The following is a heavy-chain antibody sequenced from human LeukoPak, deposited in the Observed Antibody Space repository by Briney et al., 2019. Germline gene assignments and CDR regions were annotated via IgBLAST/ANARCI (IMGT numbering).Heavy chain of an antibody. CDR3: ASSRRVVSYFDY. CDR1: GFTFSSYA. D-gene: IGHD2-15*01. CDR2: ISYDGSNK. V-gene: IGHV3-30-3*01. J-gene: IGHJ4*02. Sequence: GGSLRLSCAASGFTFSSYAMHWVRRAPGKGLEWVAVISYDGSNKYYADSVKGRFTISRDNSKNTLYLQMNSLRAEDTAVYYCASSRRVVSYFDYWGQGTLVTVSS.